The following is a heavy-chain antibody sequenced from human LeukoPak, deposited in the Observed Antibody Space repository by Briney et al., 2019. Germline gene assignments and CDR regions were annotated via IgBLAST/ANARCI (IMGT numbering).Heavy chain of an antibody. CDR1: GSTFSSNG. V-gene: IGHV3-33*01. CDR3: ARPYYSNYYYYGMDV. Sequence: GGSLRLSCAASGSTFSSNGMHWVRQAPGKRLEWVGIIWYDGSNKYYADSVKGRFTISRDNSKNTLYLQMNSLRVEDTAVYYCARPYYSNYYYYGMDVWGQGTTVTVSS. D-gene: IGHD4-11*01. CDR2: IWYDGSNK. J-gene: IGHJ6*02.